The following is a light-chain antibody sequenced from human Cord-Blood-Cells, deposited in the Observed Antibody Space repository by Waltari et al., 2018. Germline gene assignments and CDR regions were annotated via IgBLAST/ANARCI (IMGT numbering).Light chain of an antibody. J-gene: IGLJ2*01. CDR3: SSYAGSNNFVV. Sequence: QSALTQPPSASGSPGQSVTISCTGTSSDVGGYNYVSWYQQHPGKAPKLMIYEVSKRPSGVPDPFSGSKSGNTASLTVSGLQAEEDADYYCSSYAGSNNFVVFGGGTKLTVL. CDR1: SSDVGGYNY. CDR2: EVS. V-gene: IGLV2-8*01.